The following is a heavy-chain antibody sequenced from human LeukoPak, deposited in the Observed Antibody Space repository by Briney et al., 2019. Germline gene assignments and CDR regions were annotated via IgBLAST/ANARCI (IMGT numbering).Heavy chain of an antibody. CDR1: GYTFITYD. V-gene: IGHV1-8*01. CDR2: MNPNSANT. J-gene: IGHJ3*02. D-gene: IGHD3-22*01. CDR3: ASTIPYYDSSGRKAQVAFDI. Sequence: GASVKVSCKASGYTFITYDINWVRQATGQGLEWMGWMNPNSANTGYAQKFQGRVTMTRNTSISTAYMELSSLRSEDTAVYYCASTIPYYDSSGRKAQVAFDIRGQGTMVTVSP.